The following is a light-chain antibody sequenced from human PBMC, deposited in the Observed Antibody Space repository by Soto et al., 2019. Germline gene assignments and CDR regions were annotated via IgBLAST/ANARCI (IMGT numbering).Light chain of an antibody. V-gene: IGLV1-47*01. CDR1: SSNIGSNY. CDR2: RNN. Sequence: QSVLTQPHLASGTPGQRVTISCSGSSSNIGSNYVYWYQQLPGTAPKLLIYRNNQRPSGVPDRFSGSKSGTSASLAISGLRSEDEADYYCAAWDDSLSAVVFGGGTKLTVL. CDR3: AAWDDSLSAVV. J-gene: IGLJ2*01.